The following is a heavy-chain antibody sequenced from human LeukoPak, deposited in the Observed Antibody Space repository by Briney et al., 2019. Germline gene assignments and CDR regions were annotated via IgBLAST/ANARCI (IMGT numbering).Heavy chain of an antibody. CDR1: GGPISSYY. Sequence: SETLSLTCTVSGGPISSYYWSWFRQPPGKGLEWMGYIYYSGTTNYNPSLKSRVTISVDTSKNQFSLKLNSVTAADTAVYYCARLGLRGDYYSYMDIWGKGTTVTVSS. J-gene: IGHJ6*03. V-gene: IGHV4-59*08. D-gene: IGHD3-16*01. CDR2: IYYSGTT. CDR3: ARLGLRGDYYSYMDI.